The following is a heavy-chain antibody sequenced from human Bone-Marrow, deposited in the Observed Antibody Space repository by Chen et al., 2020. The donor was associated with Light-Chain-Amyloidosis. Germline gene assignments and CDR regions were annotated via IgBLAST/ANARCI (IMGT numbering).Heavy chain of an antibody. CDR1: GYTLPNYW. CDR2: IYPDDSDA. D-gene: IGHD5-12*01. V-gene: IGHV5-51*01. Sequence: EVQLEQSGPEVKKPGESLKISSKRHGYTLPNYWIGWVRQMPGKGLEWMGVIYPDDSDARYSPSFEGQVTISADKSITTAYLQWRSLKASDTAMYYCARRRDGYNFDYWGQGTLVTVSS. J-gene: IGHJ4*02. CDR3: ARRRDGYNFDY.